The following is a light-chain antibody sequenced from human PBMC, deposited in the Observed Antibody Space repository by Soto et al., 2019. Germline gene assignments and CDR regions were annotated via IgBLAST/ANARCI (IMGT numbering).Light chain of an antibody. CDR3: HRYNVFSQP. Sequence: DIQMTQSPSTLSASVGDRVTITCRASQSMNAWLAWYQQKPGKAPKVLIYDASSLQSGVPYRFSGSGSGTEFTLTIDSLQPDDVALYYCHRYNVFSQPFGQGTKVEI. J-gene: IGKJ1*01. CDR1: QSMNAW. CDR2: DAS. V-gene: IGKV1-5*01.